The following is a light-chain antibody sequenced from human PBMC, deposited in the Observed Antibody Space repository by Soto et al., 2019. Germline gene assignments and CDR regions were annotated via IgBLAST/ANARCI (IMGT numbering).Light chain of an antibody. CDR1: QSVSSSY. V-gene: IGKV3-20*01. CDR2: GAS. CDR3: QQYGSSPGT. J-gene: IGKJ1*01. Sequence: EIVLTQSPGTLSLSPGERATLSCRASQSVSSSYLAWYKQKPGQAPRLLIYGASSRATGIPDRFSGSGSGTAFTLTISRLEPEDFAGYSCQQYGSSPGTFGQGPKVEIQ.